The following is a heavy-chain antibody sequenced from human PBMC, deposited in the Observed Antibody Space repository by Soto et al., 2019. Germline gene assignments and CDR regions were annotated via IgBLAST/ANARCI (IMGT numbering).Heavy chain of an antibody. CDR1: DGSISGCF. CDR2: IYSSGNA. V-gene: IGHV4-4*07. CDR3: VRGDVFDI. Sequence: QVQLQESGPGLVKPSETLSLICTVSDGSISGCFWSWVRQSAGKGLEWIGRIYSSGNANYNPSLKSRVTMSVDTSQNYFSLKLTSVTAADTAMYYCVRGDVFDIWGRGAMVTVSS. D-gene: IGHD3-16*01. J-gene: IGHJ3*02.